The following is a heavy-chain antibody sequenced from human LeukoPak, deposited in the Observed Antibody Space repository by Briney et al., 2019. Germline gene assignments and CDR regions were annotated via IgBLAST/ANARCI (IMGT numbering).Heavy chain of an antibody. CDR1: RFTFSNYW. CDR2: IKQDGSEK. J-gene: IGHJ3*02. D-gene: IGHD1-26*01. V-gene: IGHV3-7*01. CDR3: ARGRSFDAFDI. Sequence: GGSLRLSCVASRFTFSNYWMSWVRQAPGKGLEWVANIKQDGSEKHYVDSVKGRFTISRDNAKNSLYLQMNSLRAEDTAVYYCARGRSFDAFDIWGQGTMVTVSS.